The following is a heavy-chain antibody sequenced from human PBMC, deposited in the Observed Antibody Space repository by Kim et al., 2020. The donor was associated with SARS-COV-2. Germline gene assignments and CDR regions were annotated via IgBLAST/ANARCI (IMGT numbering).Heavy chain of an antibody. J-gene: IGHJ2*01. CDR3: ARVRTMVANWYFDL. CDR1: RRGVDC. CDR2: ISYHGST. Sequence: RRGVDCWNWNRQAPVEVLAWVGYISYHGSTSYNPSLKSGVTNSVDPSKNPFSLKLSSVPAADTAVYYCARVRTMVANWYFDLWGRGTLVTVSS. V-gene: IGHV4-31*02. D-gene: IGHD2-15*01.